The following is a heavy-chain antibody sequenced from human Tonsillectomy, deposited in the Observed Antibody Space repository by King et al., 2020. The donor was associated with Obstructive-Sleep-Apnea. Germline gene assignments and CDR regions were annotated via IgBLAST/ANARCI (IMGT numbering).Heavy chain of an antibody. J-gene: IGHJ4*02. CDR1: GGSISSYY. D-gene: IGHD3-22*01. CDR3: ARVKWYYDSSGYLYYFDY. CDR2: IYYSGST. Sequence: VQLQESGPGLVKPSETLSLTCTVSGGSISSYYWSWIRQPPGKGLEWIGYIYYSGSTNYNPSLKSRVTITVDTSKNQFSLTLSSVTAADTAVYYCARVKWYYDSSGYLYYFDYWGQGTLVTVSS. V-gene: IGHV4-59*01.